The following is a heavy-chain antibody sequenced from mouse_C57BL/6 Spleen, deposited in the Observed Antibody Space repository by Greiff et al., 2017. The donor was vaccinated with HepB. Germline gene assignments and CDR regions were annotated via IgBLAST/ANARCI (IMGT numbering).Heavy chain of an antibody. CDR1: GVDFSRYW. D-gene: IGHD1-1*01. CDR3: ASSSSYYAMDY. J-gene: IGHJ4*01. Sequence: AASGVDFSRYWMCWVRRAPGKGLEWIGEINPDSSTINYAPSLKDKFIISRDNAKNTLYLQMSKVRSEDTALYYCASSSSYYAMDYWGQGTSVTVSS. CDR2: INPDSSTI. V-gene: IGHV4-1*01.